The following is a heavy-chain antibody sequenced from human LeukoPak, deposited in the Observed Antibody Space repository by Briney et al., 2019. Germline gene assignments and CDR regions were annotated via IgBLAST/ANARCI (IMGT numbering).Heavy chain of an antibody. CDR3: ARVSGSTYYYYYGMDV. CDR2: IYTSGST. V-gene: IGHV4-4*07. J-gene: IGHJ6*02. CDR1: GGSISSYY. Sequence: SETLSLTCTVSGGSISSYYWSWFRQPAGKGLEWIGRIYTSGSTNYNPSLKSRVTMSVDTSKNQFSLKLSSVTAADTAVYYCARVSGSTYYYYYGMDVWGQGTTVTVSS. D-gene: IGHD1-26*01.